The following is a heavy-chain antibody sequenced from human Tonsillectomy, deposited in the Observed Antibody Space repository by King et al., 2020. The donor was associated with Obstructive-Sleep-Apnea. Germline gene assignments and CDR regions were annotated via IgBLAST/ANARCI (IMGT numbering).Heavy chain of an antibody. V-gene: IGHV4-34*01. CDR1: GGAFSGYY. Sequence: VQLQQWGAGLLKPSETLSLTCAVYGGAFSGYYWSWIRQPPGKGLEWIGEINHSGSTNYNPSLKSRVTISVDTSKNPFSLKLSSVTAADTAVYYCASGGYCSSTSCYLDAFDIWGQGTMVTVSS. CDR3: ASGGYCSSTSCYLDAFDI. CDR2: INHSGST. D-gene: IGHD2-2*01. J-gene: IGHJ3*02.